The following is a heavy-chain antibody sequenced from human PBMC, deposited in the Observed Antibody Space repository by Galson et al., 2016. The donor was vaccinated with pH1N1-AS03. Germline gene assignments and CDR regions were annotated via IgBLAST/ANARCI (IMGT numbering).Heavy chain of an antibody. CDR3: ARGNFYDVDLQEHYFDY. CDR1: GFTFSSYS. D-gene: IGHD3-22*01. J-gene: IGHJ4*02. V-gene: IGHV3-21*01. CDR2: IRNSGSFI. Sequence: SLRLSCAASGFTFSSYSMTWVRQAPGKGLEWVSFIRNSGSFISYGDSVKGRFTVSRDNAKNSLYLQMNHLRTEDTAVYYCARGNFYDVDLQEHYFDYWGQGTLVTVSS.